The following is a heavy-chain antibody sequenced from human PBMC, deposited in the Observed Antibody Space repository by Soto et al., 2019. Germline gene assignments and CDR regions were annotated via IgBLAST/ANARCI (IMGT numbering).Heavy chain of an antibody. CDR3: AGDRTPGNRSRLLDY. J-gene: IGHJ4*02. CDR1: GYTFTSYG. D-gene: IGHD6-25*01. Sequence: ASVKVSCKASGYTFTSYGISWVRQAPGQGLEWMGWISAYNGNTNYAQKLQGRVTMTTDTSTSTAYMELRSLRSDDTAVYYCAGDRTPGNRSRLLDYWAREPWSPSPQ. V-gene: IGHV1-18*04. CDR2: ISAYNGNT.